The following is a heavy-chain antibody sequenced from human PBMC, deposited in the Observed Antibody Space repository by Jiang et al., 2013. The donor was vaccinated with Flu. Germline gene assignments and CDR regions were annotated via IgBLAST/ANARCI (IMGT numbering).Heavy chain of an antibody. CDR2: IATYNGNT. CDR3: VRGDNFDY. V-gene: IGHV1-18*01. Sequence: AEVKKPGASVKVSCKASGYTFTSFGFNWVRQAPGQGLEWMGWIATYNGNTNYAQKLQGRVTMTTDTSTSTAYMELRRLRSDDTAVYYCVRGDNFDYWGQGTLVTVSS. CDR1: GYTFTSFG. D-gene: IGHD2-21*02. J-gene: IGHJ4*02.